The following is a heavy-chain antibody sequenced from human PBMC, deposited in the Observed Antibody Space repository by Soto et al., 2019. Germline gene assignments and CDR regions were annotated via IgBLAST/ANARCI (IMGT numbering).Heavy chain of an antibody. Sequence: ASVKVSCKASGGTFSSYAISWVRQAPGQGLEWMGGIIPIFGTANYAQKFQGRVMITADGSTSTAYMELSSLRSEDTAVYYCARGGRPYYYGSGSTPGMDVWGQGTTVTVSS. CDR1: GGTFSSYA. CDR2: IIPIFGTA. J-gene: IGHJ6*02. D-gene: IGHD3-10*01. CDR3: ARGGRPYYYGSGSTPGMDV. V-gene: IGHV1-69*13.